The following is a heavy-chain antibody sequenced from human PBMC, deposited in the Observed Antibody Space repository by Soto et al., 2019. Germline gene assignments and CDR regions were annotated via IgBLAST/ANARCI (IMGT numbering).Heavy chain of an antibody. CDR3: ARTRMRCSGGSCYSGDWFDP. CDR1: GGTFSSYA. D-gene: IGHD2-15*01. J-gene: IGHJ5*02. CDR2: IIPIFGTA. Sequence: QVQLVQSGAEVKKPGSSVKVSCKASGGTFSSYAISWVRQAPGQGLEWMGGIIPIFGTANYAQKFQGRVTIPADESTSTAYRELSSLSSEDTAVYYCARTRMRCSGGSCYSGDWFDPWGQGTLVTVSS. V-gene: IGHV1-69*12.